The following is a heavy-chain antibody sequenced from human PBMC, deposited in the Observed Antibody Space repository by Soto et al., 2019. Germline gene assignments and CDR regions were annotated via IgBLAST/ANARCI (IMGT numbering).Heavy chain of an antibody. CDR2: IYYSGST. D-gene: IGHD5-12*01. V-gene: IGHV4-59*08. Sequence: QVQLQESGPGLVKPSETQSLTCTVSGGSISSYYWSWIRQPPGKGLEWIGYIYYSGSTNYNPSLKSRVTISVDTSKNQFSLKLSSVTAADTAVYYCARQGMSGYEPIDYWGQGTLVTVSS. CDR1: GGSISSYY. CDR3: ARQGMSGYEPIDY. J-gene: IGHJ4*02.